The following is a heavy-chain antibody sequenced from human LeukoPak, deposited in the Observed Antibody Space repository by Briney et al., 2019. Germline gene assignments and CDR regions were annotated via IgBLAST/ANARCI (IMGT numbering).Heavy chain of an antibody. CDR1: GYTFSSYW. Sequence: GGSLRLSCAASGYTFSSYWMHWVRQAPGKGLVWVSRINSDGSTTSYADSVKGRFTISRDNAKNTLYLQMNSLRAEDTPVYYCARDRGHTAIDYWGQGTLVTVSS. CDR2: INSDGSTT. CDR3: ARDRGHTAIDY. J-gene: IGHJ4*02. D-gene: IGHD5-18*01. V-gene: IGHV3-74*01.